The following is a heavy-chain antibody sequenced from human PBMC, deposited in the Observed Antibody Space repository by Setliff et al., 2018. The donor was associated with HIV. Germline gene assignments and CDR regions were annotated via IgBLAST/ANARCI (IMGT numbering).Heavy chain of an antibody. Sequence: PSETLSLTCTVSGGSIMSYCWNWIRQPPGKGLEWIGHIFASGSTKYNPSLQSRVTMSIDTSKNQFSLRLTSVTAADTAVYYCARLGRAIDRGGYSLRFDYWGQGTLVTVSS. D-gene: IGHD3-22*01. V-gene: IGHV4-4*09. CDR3: ARLGRAIDRGGYSLRFDY. CDR1: GGSIMSYC. J-gene: IGHJ4*02. CDR2: IFASGST.